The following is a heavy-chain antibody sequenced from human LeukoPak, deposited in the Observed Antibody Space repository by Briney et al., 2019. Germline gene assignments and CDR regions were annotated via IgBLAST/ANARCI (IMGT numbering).Heavy chain of an antibody. CDR1: GGTFSSYA. V-gene: IGHV1-69*05. CDR3: ARVRGGAAAGIDY. J-gene: IGHJ4*02. D-gene: IGHD6-13*01. Sequence: ASVKVSCKASGGTFSSYAISWVRQAPGQGLEWMGGIIPIFGTANYAQKFQGRVTITTDESTSTAYMELSSLRSGETAVYYCARVRGGAAAGIDYWGQGTLVTVSS. CDR2: IIPIFGTA.